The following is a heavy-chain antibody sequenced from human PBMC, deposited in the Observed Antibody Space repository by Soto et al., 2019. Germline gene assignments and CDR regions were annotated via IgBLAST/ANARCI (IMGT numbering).Heavy chain of an antibody. CDR3: ATSIAAHLGYYGMDV. V-gene: IGHV3-21*01. Sequence: EVRLVESGGGLVKPGVSLRLSCAASGFTFRSYSLNWVRQAPGKGLEWVSSISGTSNDIYYADSVKGRFIISRDNARDSLYLQMYSLSAEDTAIYFCATSIAAHLGYYGMDVWGQGTTVTVSS. CDR2: ISGTSNDI. CDR1: GFTFRSYS. D-gene: IGHD6-6*01. J-gene: IGHJ6*02.